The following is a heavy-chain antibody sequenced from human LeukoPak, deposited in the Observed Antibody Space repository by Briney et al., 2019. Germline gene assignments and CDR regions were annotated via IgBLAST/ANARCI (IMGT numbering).Heavy chain of an antibody. V-gene: IGHV4-59*01. CDR1: GGSISSYY. CDR2: IYYSGST. J-gene: IGHJ4*02. CDR3: ARCSSSWSPTFDY. Sequence: SETLSLTCTVSGGSISSYYWSCIRQPPGKGLEWIGYIYYSGSTNYNPSLKSRVTISVDTSKNQFSPKLSSVTAADTAVYYCARCSSSWSPTFDYWGQGTLVTVSS. D-gene: IGHD6-13*01.